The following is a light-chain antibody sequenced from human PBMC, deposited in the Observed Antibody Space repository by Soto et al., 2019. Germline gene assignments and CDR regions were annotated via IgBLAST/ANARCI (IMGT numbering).Light chain of an antibody. Sequence: EIVMTQSPATLSLSPGESATLSCRASQSVSSSYLSWYQQKPGQAPRLLIYGASTRATGIPARFSGSGSGTDFTLTISSLQPEDFAVYYCQQDYNLPPAFGQGTKVDI. J-gene: IGKJ1*01. CDR2: GAS. CDR1: QSVSSSY. CDR3: QQDYNLPPA. V-gene: IGKV3D-7*01.